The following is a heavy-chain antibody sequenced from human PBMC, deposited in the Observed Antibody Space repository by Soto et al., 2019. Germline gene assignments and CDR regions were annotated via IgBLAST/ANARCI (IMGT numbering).Heavy chain of an antibody. Sequence: SETLSLTCAVYGGSFSGYYWSWIRQPPGKGLEWIGEINHSGSTNYNPSLKSRVTISVDTSKNQFSLKLSSVTAADTAVYYCASGNIVVVPAAITMGWGHYYCYYGMDVWGQGTTVTVSS. CDR1: GGSFSGYY. V-gene: IGHV4-34*01. CDR3: ASGNIVVVPAAITMGWGHYYCYYGMDV. D-gene: IGHD2-2*02. J-gene: IGHJ6*02. CDR2: INHSGST.